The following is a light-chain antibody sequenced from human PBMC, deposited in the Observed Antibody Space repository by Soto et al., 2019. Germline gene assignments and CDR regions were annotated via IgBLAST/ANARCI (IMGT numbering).Light chain of an antibody. J-gene: IGLJ3*02. CDR1: SSDVGGYNY. CDR3: SSYTSSSTRV. Sequence: QSVLTQPASVSGSPGQSITISCTGTSSDVGGYNYVSWYQQHPGKAPKLMIYEVSNRPSGVSNRFSGSKSGNTASLTISGLQAEDEADYDCSSYTSSSTRVFGGGTKLTV. CDR2: EVS. V-gene: IGLV2-14*01.